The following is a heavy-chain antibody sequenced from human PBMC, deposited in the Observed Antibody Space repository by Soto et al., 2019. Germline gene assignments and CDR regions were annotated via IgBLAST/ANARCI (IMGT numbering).Heavy chain of an antibody. D-gene: IGHD3-3*01. CDR3: AKEGGPIFGPYGMDV. J-gene: IGHJ6*02. CDR2: ISYDGSNK. Sequence: PGGSLRLSCAASGFTFSSYGMHWVRQAPGKGLEWVAVISYDGSNKYYADSVKGRFTISRDNSKNTLYLQMNSLRAEDTAVYYCAKEGGPIFGPYGMDVWGQGTTVTVSS. V-gene: IGHV3-30*18. CDR1: GFTFSSYG.